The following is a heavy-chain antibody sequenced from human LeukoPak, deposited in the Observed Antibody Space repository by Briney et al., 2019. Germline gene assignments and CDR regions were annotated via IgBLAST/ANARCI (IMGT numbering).Heavy chain of an antibody. Sequence: ASVKASCKASGYTFTGYYMHWVRQAPGQGLEWMGWINPNSGGTNYAQKFQGRVTMTRDTSISTAYMELSRLRSDDTAVYYCARDTALSDAFDIWGQGTMVTVSS. V-gene: IGHV1-2*02. CDR2: INPNSGGT. CDR1: GYTFTGYY. J-gene: IGHJ3*02. CDR3: ARDTALSDAFDI.